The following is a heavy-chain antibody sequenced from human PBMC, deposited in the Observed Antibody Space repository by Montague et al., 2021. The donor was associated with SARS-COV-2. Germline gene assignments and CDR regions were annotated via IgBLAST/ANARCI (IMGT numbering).Heavy chain of an antibody. CDR3: AKDLEQWLVGRDYFDY. CDR1: GFTFSTYA. J-gene: IGHJ4*02. CDR2: VSSIGGST. Sequence: SLRLSCAASGFTFSTYAMSWVRQAPGKGLEWVSTVSSIGGSTFYAVSVMGRFTVSRDNSKNTLYLQMNSLRAEDTAVYYCAKDLEQWLVGRDYFDYWGQGTLVTVSS. V-gene: IGHV3-23*01. D-gene: IGHD6-19*01.